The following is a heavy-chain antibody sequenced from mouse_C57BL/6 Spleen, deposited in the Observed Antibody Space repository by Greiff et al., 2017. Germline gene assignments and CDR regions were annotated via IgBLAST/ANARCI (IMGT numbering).Heavy chain of an antibody. D-gene: IGHD1-1*01. CDR3: AREDTTVYYFDY. CDR2: IYPGSGNT. CDR1: GYTFTDYY. V-gene: IGHV1-76*01. Sequence: VQVVESGAELVRPGASVKLSCKASGYTFTDYYINWVKQRPGQGLEWIARIYPGSGNTYYNEKFKGKATLTAEKSSSTAYMQLSSLTSEDSAVYFCAREDTTVYYFDYWGQGTTLTVSS. J-gene: IGHJ2*01.